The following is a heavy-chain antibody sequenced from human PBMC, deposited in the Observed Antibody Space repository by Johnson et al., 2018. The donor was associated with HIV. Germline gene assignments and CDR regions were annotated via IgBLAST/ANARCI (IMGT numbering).Heavy chain of an antibody. V-gene: IGHV3-30*14. CDR3: ARGGSHITIFGVDINMGAFDI. CDR2: ISYDGSNK. J-gene: IGHJ3*02. CDR1: GFTFSSYA. Sequence: QVQLVESGGGVVQPGRSLRLSCAASGFTFSSYAMHWVRQAPGKGLEWVAVISYDGSNKYYADSVKGRFTISREDAKNSLYLQMNSLRAGDTAVYYCARGGSHITIFGVDINMGAFDIWGQGTLVTVSS. D-gene: IGHD3-3*01.